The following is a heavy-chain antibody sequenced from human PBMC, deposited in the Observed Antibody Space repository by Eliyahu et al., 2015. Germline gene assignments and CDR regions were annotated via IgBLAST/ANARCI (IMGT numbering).Heavy chain of an antibody. CDR3: TYFDY. J-gene: IGHJ4*02. Sequence: QVQLVESGGGVVQPGXSLRLPWLASGFTFSKYGIHWVRQAPGKGLEWVAVISDDGTKKHYADSVKGRFTISRDNSKNTLYLQMNSLTTEDTAVYFCTYFDYWGQGTLVTVSS. CDR1: GFTFSKYG. V-gene: IGHV3-30*03. CDR2: ISDDGTKK.